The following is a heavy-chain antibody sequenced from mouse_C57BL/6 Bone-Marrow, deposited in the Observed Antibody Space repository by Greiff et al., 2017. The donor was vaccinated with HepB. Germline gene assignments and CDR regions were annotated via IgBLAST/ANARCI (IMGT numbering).Heavy chain of an antibody. D-gene: IGHD2-2*01. V-gene: IGHV3-6*01. CDR3: ANGYGPFAY. CDR1: GYSITSGYY. J-gene: IGHJ3*01. CDR2: ISYDGSN. Sequence: EVQLQQSGPGLVKPSQSLSLTCSVTGYSITSGYYWNWIRQFPGNKLEWMGYISYDGSNNYNPSLKNRTSITRDTSKNQFFLKLNSVTTEDTATYYCANGYGPFAYWGQGTLVTVSA.